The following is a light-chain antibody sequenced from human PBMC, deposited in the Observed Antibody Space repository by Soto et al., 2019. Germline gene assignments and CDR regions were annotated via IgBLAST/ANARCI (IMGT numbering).Light chain of an antibody. CDR2: AAS. Sequence: DIQMTQSPSSVSASVGDRVTITCRASQGISSWLAWYQQKPGKAPKLLIYAASSLQSGVPSRFSGSGSGTDFNHPVSRRQAEAFATHYCQQANSFPLTFGGGTKVEIK. J-gene: IGKJ4*01. V-gene: IGKV1-12*01. CDR1: QGISSW. CDR3: QQANSFPLT.